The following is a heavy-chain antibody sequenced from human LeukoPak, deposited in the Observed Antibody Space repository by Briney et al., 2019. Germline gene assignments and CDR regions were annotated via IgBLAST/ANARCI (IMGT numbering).Heavy chain of an antibody. CDR1: GFTFSDYG. CDR3: AGGSGWVTDS. V-gene: IGHV3-7*01. Sequence: PGGSLRLSCAASGFTFSDYGMHWVRQAPGKGLEWLANIKQDGSEKYYVGSVKGRFTISRDNAKNSLYLQMNSLRAEDTAVYFCAGGSGWVTDSWGQGTLVTVSA. J-gene: IGHJ4*02. CDR2: IKQDGSEK. D-gene: IGHD6-19*01.